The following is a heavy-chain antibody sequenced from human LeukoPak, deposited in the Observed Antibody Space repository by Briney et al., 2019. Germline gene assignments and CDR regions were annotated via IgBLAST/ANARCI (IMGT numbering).Heavy chain of an antibody. V-gene: IGHV3-21*01. Sequence: PWGSLRLSCAASGFTFSSYSMNWVRQAPGKGLEWVSSISSSGSFIYYADSLKGRFTISRDNAKNSLYLQMNSLRAEDTAVNYGASTYYYDSSGYSPEYWGQGTLVTVSS. CDR1: GFTFSSYS. D-gene: IGHD3-22*01. J-gene: IGHJ4*02. CDR2: ISSSGSFI. CDR3: ASTYYYDSSGYSPEY.